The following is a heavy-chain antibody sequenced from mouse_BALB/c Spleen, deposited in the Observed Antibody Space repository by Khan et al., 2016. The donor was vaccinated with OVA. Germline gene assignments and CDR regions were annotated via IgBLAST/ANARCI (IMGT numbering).Heavy chain of an antibody. Sequence: QVQLQQSGAELAKPGASVKMSCKASGYTFTTYWMHWVKQRPGQGLEWIGYIYPSTGYTEYNQKFKDKATLTTDKSSSTAYMQLSSLTSEDSAVYYCARRGLYVIFAYWGQGTLVTVSA. CDR1: GYTFTTYW. J-gene: IGHJ3*01. CDR2: IYPSTGYT. CDR3: ARRGLYVIFAY. D-gene: IGHD2-12*01. V-gene: IGHV1-7*01.